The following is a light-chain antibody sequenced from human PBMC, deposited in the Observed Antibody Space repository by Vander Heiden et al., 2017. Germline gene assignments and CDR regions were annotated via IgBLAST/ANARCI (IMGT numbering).Light chain of an antibody. CDR1: RSHLGSNT. V-gene: IGLV1-44*01. Sequence: QPVHDRAPSASGAPEQRVTVSCSGSRSHLGSNTATWYQQHPGPAPKLLIYSNNKRPSGIPDRFSGSKSGTSASLAISGLQSEDEADYYCAAWDDSLNGWVFGGGTKLTVL. CDR3: AAWDDSLNGWV. J-gene: IGLJ3*02. CDR2: SNN.